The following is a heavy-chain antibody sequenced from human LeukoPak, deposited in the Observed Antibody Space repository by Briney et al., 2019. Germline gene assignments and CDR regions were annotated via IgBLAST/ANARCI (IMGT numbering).Heavy chain of an antibody. CDR3: ARVRAGYCTSTSCYTGMDV. Sequence: PGGSLRLSCAASGFTFSSYGMHWVRQAPGKGLEWVARISYDGSNEYYADSVRGRFTISRDNSKFTLYMQMNSLRAEDTAVYYCARVRAGYCTSTSCYTGMDVWGQGTTVTVSS. D-gene: IGHD2-2*01. CDR2: ISYDGSNE. J-gene: IGHJ6*02. V-gene: IGHV3-30*03. CDR1: GFTFSSYG.